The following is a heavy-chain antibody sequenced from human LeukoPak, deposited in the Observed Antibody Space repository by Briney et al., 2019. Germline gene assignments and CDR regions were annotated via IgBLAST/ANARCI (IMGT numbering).Heavy chain of an antibody. D-gene: IGHD3-22*01. CDR3: AKGSNDSSGYHLDY. CDR2: ISYDGSNK. V-gene: IGHV3-30*18. J-gene: IGHJ4*02. Sequence: GRSLRLSCAASGFTFSRYGIHWVRQAPGKGLEWVAVISYDGSNKYYADSVKGRFTISRDNSRNTLSLQMNSLRAEDTAVYYCAKGSNDSSGYHLDYWGQGTLVTVSS. CDR1: GFTFSRYG.